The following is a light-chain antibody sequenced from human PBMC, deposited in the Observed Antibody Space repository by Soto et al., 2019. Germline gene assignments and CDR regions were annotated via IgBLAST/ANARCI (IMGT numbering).Light chain of an antibody. CDR3: QQYDSSPRT. CDR2: GAS. J-gene: IGKJ1*01. V-gene: IGKV3-20*01. Sequence: EIVLTQSPRTLSLSPGERATLSCRASQSLRSTSLAWYQQKPGQAPRLLISGASTRAADIPDRFSGSESGTDFTLTIGRLEPEDLAVYYCQQYDSSPRTFGQGTKVDIK. CDR1: QSLRSTS.